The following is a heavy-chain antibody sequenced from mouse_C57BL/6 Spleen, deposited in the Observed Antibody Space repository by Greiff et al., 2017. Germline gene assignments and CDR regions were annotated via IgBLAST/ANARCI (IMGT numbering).Heavy chain of an antibody. V-gene: IGHV5-9*01. CDR3: ARHNDGYYVGFAY. CDR1: GFTFSSYT. Sequence: EVQLQESGGGLVKPGGSLKLSCAASGFTFSSYTMSWVRQTPEKRLEWVATISGGGGNTYYPDSVKGRFTISRDNAKNTLYLQMSSLRSEDTALYYCARHNDGYYVGFAYWGQGTLVTVSA. CDR2: ISGGGGNT. D-gene: IGHD2-3*01. J-gene: IGHJ3*01.